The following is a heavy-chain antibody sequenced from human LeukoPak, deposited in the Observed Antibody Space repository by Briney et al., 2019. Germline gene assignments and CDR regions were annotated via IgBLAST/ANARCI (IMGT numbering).Heavy chain of an antibody. V-gene: IGHV3-33*01. D-gene: IGHD3-16*01. J-gene: IGHJ3*02. CDR1: GFTFSSYG. CDR2: ILNDGSQE. CDR3: ARDDALGDNALDI. Sequence: PGGSLRLSCAASGFTFSSYGMHWVRQAPGKGLEWVEVILNDGSQEKYADSVKGRFAISRDNSKNTLFLQMNSLRAEDTAVYYCARDDALGDNALDIWGQGTMVTVSS.